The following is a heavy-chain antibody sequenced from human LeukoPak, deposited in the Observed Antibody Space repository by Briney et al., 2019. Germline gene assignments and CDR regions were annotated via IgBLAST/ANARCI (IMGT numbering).Heavy chain of an antibody. CDR3: ARGHYYDNSGDY. V-gene: IGHV4-59*11. D-gene: IGHD3-22*01. CDR2: IYDTGGT. CDR1: GASISSHY. J-gene: IGHJ4*02. Sequence: SETLSLTCTVSGASISSHYWSWIRQPPGKGLEWIGYIYDTGGTNYNPSLKSGVTISPDTSKNQFSLNLSSVTAADTAVYYCARGHYYDNSGDYWGQGIPVTVSS.